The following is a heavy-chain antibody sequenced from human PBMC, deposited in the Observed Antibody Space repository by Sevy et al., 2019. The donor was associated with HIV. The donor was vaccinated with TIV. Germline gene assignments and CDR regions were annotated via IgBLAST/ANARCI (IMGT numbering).Heavy chain of an antibody. CDR3: AREVVVAATGGQVPHPHFDY. Sequence: SETLSLTCAVSGGSISSGGYSWSWIRQPPGKGLEWIGYIYHSGSTYYNPSLKSRVTISVDRSKNQFSLKLSSVTAADTAVYYCAREVVVAATGGQVPHPHFDYWGQGTLVTVSS. J-gene: IGHJ4*02. V-gene: IGHV4-30-2*01. D-gene: IGHD2-15*01. CDR1: GGSISSGGYS. CDR2: IYHSGST.